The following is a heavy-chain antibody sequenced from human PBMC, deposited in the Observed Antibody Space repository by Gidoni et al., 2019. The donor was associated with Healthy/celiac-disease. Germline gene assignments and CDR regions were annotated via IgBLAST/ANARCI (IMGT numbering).Heavy chain of an antibody. CDR2: ISCSGGSK. CDR3: AKDGGKYSSGWYLFDY. D-gene: IGHD6-19*01. J-gene: IGHJ4*02. Sequence: EVQLMESGGGFVQQCGSLRSTCSASGFTFVSYAMSCVRQAPGKELEWVSAISCSGGSKYYADSVKGRFTSSRDNSKNTLYLQMNSLRAEYSAVYYCAKDGGKYSSGWYLFDYWGQGTLVTVSS. CDR1: GFTFVSYA. V-gene: IGHV3-23*01.